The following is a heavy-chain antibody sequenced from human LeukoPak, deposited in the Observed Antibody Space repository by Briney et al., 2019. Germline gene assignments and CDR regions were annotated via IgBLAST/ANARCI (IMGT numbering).Heavy chain of an antibody. Sequence: SETLSLTCTISGGSVSDYYWSCIRQSPGKGLEWIGYIYHTESTIYSPSLKRRVTISADTSQNQFSLKLSSVTAADTAVYYCASRKLGNDYWGQGTLVTVSS. V-gene: IGHV4-59*02. CDR1: GGSVSDYY. J-gene: IGHJ4*02. D-gene: IGHD7-27*01. CDR2: IYHTEST. CDR3: ASRKLGNDY.